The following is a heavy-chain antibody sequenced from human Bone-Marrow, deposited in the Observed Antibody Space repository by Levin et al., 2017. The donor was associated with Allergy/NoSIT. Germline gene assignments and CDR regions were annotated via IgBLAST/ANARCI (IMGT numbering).Heavy chain of an antibody. J-gene: IGHJ4*02. Sequence: ASVKVSCKASGYTFSDYGISWVRQAPGQGLEWMGWINVNNGHTNYVQKFQGRVTIIADESTSSAYMELRSLKSEDTAVYYCARARDGYYGSGSFDFWGQGTLLTVSS. CDR3: ARARDGYYGSGSFDF. CDR1: GYTFSDYG. CDR2: INVNNGHT. D-gene: IGHD3-10*01. V-gene: IGHV1-18*01.